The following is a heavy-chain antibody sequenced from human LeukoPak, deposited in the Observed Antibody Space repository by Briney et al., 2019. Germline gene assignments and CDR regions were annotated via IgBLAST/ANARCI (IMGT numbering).Heavy chain of an antibody. CDR2: ISAYNGNT. CDR3: ARGRVQWELLTWFDP. CDR1: GYTFTSYG. Sequence: ASVKVSCKASGYTFTSYGISWVRQAPGQGLEWMGWISAYNGNTNYAQKLQGRVTMTTDTSTSTAYMELRSLRSDDTAVYYCARGRVQWELLTWFDPWGQGTLVTVSS. D-gene: IGHD1-26*01. V-gene: IGHV1-18*01. J-gene: IGHJ5*02.